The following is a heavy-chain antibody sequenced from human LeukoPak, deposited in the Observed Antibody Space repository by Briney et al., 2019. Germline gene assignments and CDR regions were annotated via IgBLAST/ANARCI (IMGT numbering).Heavy chain of an antibody. D-gene: IGHD2-2*01. Sequence: GGSLRLSCAASGNYWMHWVRQAPGKGLVWVSHINGDGSWTTYADSVKGRFTISKDNAKNTVYLQMNNLRAEDTAVYYCVSFYETYWGRGTLVTVSS. J-gene: IGHJ4*02. CDR2: INGDGSWT. V-gene: IGHV3-74*01. CDR1: GNYW. CDR3: VSFYETY.